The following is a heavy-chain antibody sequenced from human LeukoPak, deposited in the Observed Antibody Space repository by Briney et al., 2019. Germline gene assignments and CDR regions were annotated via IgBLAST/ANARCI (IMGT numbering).Heavy chain of an antibody. V-gene: IGHV4-59*01. CDR1: GGSISSYY. CDR2: IYYSGST. Sequence: SETLSLTCTVSGGSISSYYWSWIRQPPGKGLEWIGYIYYSGSTNYNPSLKSRVTISVDTSKNQFSLKLSSVTAADTAVYYCAATRGSGGYLLDYWGQGSLVTVSS. J-gene: IGHJ4*02. CDR3: AATRGSGGYLLDY. D-gene: IGHD1-26*01.